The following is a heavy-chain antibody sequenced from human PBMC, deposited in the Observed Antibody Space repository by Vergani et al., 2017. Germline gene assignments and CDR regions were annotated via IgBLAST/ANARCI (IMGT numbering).Heavy chain of an antibody. CDR1: GGSFSGYY. CDR2: INHSGST. J-gene: IGHJ4*02. CDR3: ARAIFGAAPDY. V-gene: IGHV4-34*01. Sequence: QVQLQQWGAGLLKPSETLSLTCAVYGGSFSGYYWSWIRQPPGKGLEWIAEINHSGSTNYNPSLKSRVTISVDTSKNQFSLKLSSVTAADTAVYYCARAIFGAAPDYWGQGTLVTVSS. D-gene: IGHD3-10*01.